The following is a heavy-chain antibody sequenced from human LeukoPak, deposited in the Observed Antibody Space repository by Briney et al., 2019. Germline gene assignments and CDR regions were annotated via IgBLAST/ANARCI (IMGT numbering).Heavy chain of an antibody. CDR1: GGSFSGYY. D-gene: IGHD5-18*01. CDR2: INHSGST. CDR3: AGASPIQLWLPSNAFDI. J-gene: IGHJ3*02. Sequence: PSETLSLTCAVYGGSFSGYYWSWIRQPPGKGLEWIGEINHSGSTNYNPSLKSRVTISVDTSKNQFSLKLSSVTAADTAVYYCAGASPIQLWLPSNAFDIWGQGTMVTVSS. V-gene: IGHV4-34*01.